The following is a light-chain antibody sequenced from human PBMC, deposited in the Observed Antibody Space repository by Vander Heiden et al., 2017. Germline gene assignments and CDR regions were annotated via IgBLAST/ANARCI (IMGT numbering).Light chain of an antibody. Sequence: LVLTQSPGTLSLSPGERSTLSCSASQSVSSSYLAWYQQTPGQAPRLRIYGAASRATGIPDRLSGSGSGTDFTLTISRLETEDFAVYYCQQYGSSPPWTFGQGTKVEIK. CDR2: GAA. CDR1: QSVSSSY. J-gene: IGKJ1*01. CDR3: QQYGSSPPWT. V-gene: IGKV3-20*01.